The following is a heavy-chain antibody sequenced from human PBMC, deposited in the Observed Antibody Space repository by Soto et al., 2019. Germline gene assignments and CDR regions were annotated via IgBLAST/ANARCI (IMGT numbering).Heavy chain of an antibody. CDR3: AKDRSYDSSGYYPTFFDY. V-gene: IGHV3-30*18. CDR1: GFTFSSYG. D-gene: IGHD3-22*01. CDR2: ISYDGSNK. Sequence: PGGSLRLSCAASGFTFSSYGMHWVRQAPGKGLEWVAVISYDGSNKYYADSVKGRFTISRDNSKNTLYLQMNSLRAEDTAVYYCAKDRSYDSSGYYPTFFDYWGQGTLVTVSS. J-gene: IGHJ4*02.